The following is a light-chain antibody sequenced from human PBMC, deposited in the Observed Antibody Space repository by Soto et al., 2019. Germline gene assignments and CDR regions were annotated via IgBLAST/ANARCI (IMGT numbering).Light chain of an antibody. V-gene: IGLV2-8*01. CDR2: DVS. J-gene: IGLJ1*01. CDR3: SSYAGAHIV. Sequence: QSVLTQPPSASGSPGQSVTISCTGTSSDVGGYNYVSWYHQHPGKAPKLMIYDVSQRPSGVPDRFSGSKSGNTASLTVSGLQAEDEADYYCSSYAGAHIVFGTGTKVTVL. CDR1: SSDVGGYNY.